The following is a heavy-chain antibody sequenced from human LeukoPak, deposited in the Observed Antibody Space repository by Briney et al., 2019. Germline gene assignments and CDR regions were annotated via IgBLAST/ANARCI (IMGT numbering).Heavy chain of an antibody. J-gene: IGHJ4*02. CDR1: GFTFNKAW. Sequence: GGSLRLSCAASGFTFNKAWMSWVRQAPGKGLEWVGRIKSQTDGATTHHAAPVKGRFTISRDDSKNTLFLQMNSLKTEDTALYYCTWSGLKIESWGQGTLVTVSS. V-gene: IGHV3-15*01. CDR2: IKSQTDGATT. CDR3: TWSGLKIES. D-gene: IGHD3-3*01.